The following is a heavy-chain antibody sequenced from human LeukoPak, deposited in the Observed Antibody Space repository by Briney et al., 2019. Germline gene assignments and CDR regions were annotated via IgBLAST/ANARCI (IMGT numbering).Heavy chain of an antibody. V-gene: IGHV4-30-4*01. Sequence: PSQTLSLTCTVSGGSISSGDYYWSWIRQPPGKGLEWIGYIYYSGSTYYNPSLKSRVTISVDTSKNQFSLKLSSVTAADTAVYYCARDLGARDMVRGVIDYWGQGTLVTVSS. J-gene: IGHJ4*02. CDR1: GGSISSGDYY. CDR3: ARDLGARDMVRGVIDY. CDR2: IYYSGST. D-gene: IGHD3-10*01.